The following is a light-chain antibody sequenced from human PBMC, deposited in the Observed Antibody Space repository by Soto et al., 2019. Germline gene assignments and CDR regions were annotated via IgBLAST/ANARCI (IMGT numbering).Light chain of an antibody. CDR1: RRGGSHV. V-gene: IGKV3D-15*01. CDR3: QQHSQLPIA. J-gene: IGKJ5*01. CDR2: GIS. Sequence: VLTQSPATLSVSPGVGATLSCRASRRGGSHVLAWYQQTPGQHPRLLIYGISTRAAGIPDLFSGLGSGTAFTLTMSSLSPEDFAGYYWQQHSQLPIAFGQGTLV.